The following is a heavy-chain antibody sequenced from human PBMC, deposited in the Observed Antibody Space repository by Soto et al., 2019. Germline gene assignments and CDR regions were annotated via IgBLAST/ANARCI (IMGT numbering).Heavy chain of an antibody. CDR3: ARDRNGNYFDP. CDR2: IYYSGST. CDR1: GDSINSGGYH. Sequence: PSETLSLTCTVSGDSINSGGYHWTWIRQHPGKGLEWIGYIYYSGSTYYNPSLKSRVTMSIDTSKNQFPLRLRSVTAADTAVYYCARDRNGNYFDPWGQGTQVTVSS. D-gene: IGHD4-4*01. J-gene: IGHJ5*02. V-gene: IGHV4-31*03.